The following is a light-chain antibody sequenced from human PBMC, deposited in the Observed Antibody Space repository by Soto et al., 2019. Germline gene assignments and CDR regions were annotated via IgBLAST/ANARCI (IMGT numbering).Light chain of an antibody. CDR1: QTISSW. CDR2: AAS. J-gene: IGKJ1*01. Sequence: DIQMTQSPSPLSGSVGDRVTITCRASQTISSWLAWYQQKPGKAPKLLIYAASSLQSGVPSRFSGSGSGTDFTLTIGSLQPEDLATYYCQHYNSYSEALGQGTKVDIK. V-gene: IGKV1-5*01. CDR3: QHYNSYSEA.